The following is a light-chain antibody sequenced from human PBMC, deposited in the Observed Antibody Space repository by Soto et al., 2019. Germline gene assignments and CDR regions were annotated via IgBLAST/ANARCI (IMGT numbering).Light chain of an antibody. CDR2: AAS. CDR3: QQANTFPFT. V-gene: IGKV1-12*02. CDR1: QDINNW. J-gene: IGKJ3*01. Sequence: DIQMTQSPSFVPASVGDRVTITCRASQDINNWLAWYQQKPGKAPKLLIYAASSLESGVPARFSGSGSGTDFTLTISSLQPEDFATYYCQQANTFPFTFGPGTKVDIK.